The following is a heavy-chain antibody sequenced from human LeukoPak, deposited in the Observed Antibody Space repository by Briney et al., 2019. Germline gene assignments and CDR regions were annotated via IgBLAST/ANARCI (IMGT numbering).Heavy chain of an antibody. CDR3: ARDGGDFDWFVDV. V-gene: IGHV3-48*01. Sequence: GGSLRLSCVASGFTFSSCSMNWVRQAPGKGLEWVSYISSSSTIYYADSVKGRFTISRDNAKNSLYLQMNSLRAEDTAVYYCARDGGDFDWFVDVWGKGTTVTVSS. CDR1: GFTFSSCS. J-gene: IGHJ6*03. CDR2: ISSSSTI. D-gene: IGHD3-9*01.